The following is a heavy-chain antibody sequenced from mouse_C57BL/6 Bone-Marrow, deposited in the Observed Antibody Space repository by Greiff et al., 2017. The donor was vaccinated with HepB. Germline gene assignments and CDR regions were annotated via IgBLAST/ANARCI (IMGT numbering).Heavy chain of an antibody. Sequence: EVQLVESGGGLVQPGGSLSLSCAASGFTFTDYYMSWVRQPPGKALEWLGFIRNKANGYTTEYSASVKGRFTISRDNSRSILYLQMNALRAEDSATYYCARSGSYPMDYWGQGTSVTVSS. CDR3: ARSGSYPMDY. J-gene: IGHJ4*01. V-gene: IGHV7-3*01. CDR1: GFTFTDYY. CDR2: IRNKANGYTT.